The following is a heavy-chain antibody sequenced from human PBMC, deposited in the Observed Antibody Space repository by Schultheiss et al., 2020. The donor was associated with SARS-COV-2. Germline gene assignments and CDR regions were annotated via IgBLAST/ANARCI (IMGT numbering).Heavy chain of an antibody. CDR1: GGTFSSYA. CDR2: IIPIFGTA. J-gene: IGHJ1*01. V-gene: IGHV1-69*06. Sequence: SVKVSCKASGGTFSSYAISWVRQAPGQGLEWMGGIIPIFGTANYAQKFQGRVTITADKSTSTAYMELSSQRSEDTAVYYCARTAAISLEYFQHWGQGTLVTVSS. CDR3: ARTAAISLEYFQH. D-gene: IGHD6-13*01.